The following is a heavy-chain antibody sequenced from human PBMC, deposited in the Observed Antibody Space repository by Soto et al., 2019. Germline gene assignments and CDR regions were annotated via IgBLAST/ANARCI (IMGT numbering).Heavy chain of an antibody. CDR3: ARVGGATVIDC. CDR2: IYYSGST. V-gene: IGHV4-39*01. Sequence: PSETLSVTCTVSGGSISSSSYYWGWIRQPPGKGLEWIGSIYYSGSTYYNPSLKSRVTISVDTSKNQFSLKLSSVTAADTAVYYCARVGGATVIDCWGQGTLVTLSS. J-gene: IGHJ4*02. CDR1: GGSISSSSYY. D-gene: IGHD1-26*01.